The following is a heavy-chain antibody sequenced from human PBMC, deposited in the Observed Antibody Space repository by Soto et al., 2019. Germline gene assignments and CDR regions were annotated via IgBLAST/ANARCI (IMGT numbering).Heavy chain of an antibody. D-gene: IGHD2-8*01. CDR3: ATGRGYCTNGVCRLGLPTFDY. V-gene: IGHV1-24*01. J-gene: IGHJ4*02. Sequence: GASVKVSCKVSGYTLTELSMHWVRQAPGKGLEWMGGFDPEDGETIYAQKFQGRVTMTEDTSTDTAYMELSSLRSEDTAVYYCATGRGYCTNGVCRLGLPTFDYWGQGTLVTVSS. CDR2: FDPEDGET. CDR1: GYTLTELS.